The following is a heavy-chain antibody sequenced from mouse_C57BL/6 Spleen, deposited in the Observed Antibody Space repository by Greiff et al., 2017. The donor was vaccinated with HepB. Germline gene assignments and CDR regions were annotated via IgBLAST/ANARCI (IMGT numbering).Heavy chain of an antibody. CDR2: ISSGGDYI. J-gene: IGHJ2*01. CDR3: TRDSSIYYGNYFDY. V-gene: IGHV5-9-1*02. Sequence: EVMLVESGEGLVKPGGSLKLSCAASGFTFSSYAMSWVRQTPEKRLEWVAYISSGGDYIYYADTVKGRFTISRDNARNTLYLQMSSLKSEDTAMYYCTRDSSIYYGNYFDYWGQGTTLTVSS. D-gene: IGHD2-1*01. CDR1: GFTFSSYA.